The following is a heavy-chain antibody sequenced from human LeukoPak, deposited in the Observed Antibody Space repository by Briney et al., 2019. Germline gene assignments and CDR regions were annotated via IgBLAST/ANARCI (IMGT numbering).Heavy chain of an antibody. CDR1: GFTFSTYA. V-gene: IGHV3-23*01. J-gene: IGHJ4*02. CDR3: AKDGKFQYSNGKDH. CDR2: ISGSGGST. D-gene: IGHD6-19*01. Sequence: GGSLRLSCAASGFTFSTYAMSWVRQAPGKGLEWVSGISGSGGSTYYADSVKGRFTISRDNSKNTLYLQMNSLRAEDTALYYCAKDGKFQYSNGKDHWGQGTLVTVSS.